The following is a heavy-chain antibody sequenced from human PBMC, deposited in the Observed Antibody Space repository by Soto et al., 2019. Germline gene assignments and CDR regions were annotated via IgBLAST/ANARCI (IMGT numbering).Heavy chain of an antibody. V-gene: IGHV4-4*07. CDR2: IYTSGST. Sequence: SETLSLTCTVSGGSISSYDCRWIRRPAWKGLEWIGRIYTSGSTNYNPSLTSRVTMSVDTSKNQFSLKLSSVTAADTAVYCCGVDLADSSGWYCGGAATDYKWFDPLGQLTLVTRSS. D-gene: IGHD6-19*01. CDR3: GVDLADSSGWYCGGAATDYKWFDP. J-gene: IGHJ5*02. CDR1: GGSISSYD.